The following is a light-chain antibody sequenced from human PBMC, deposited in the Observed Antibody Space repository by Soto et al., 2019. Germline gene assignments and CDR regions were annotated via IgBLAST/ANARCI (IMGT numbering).Light chain of an antibody. Sequence: ETVLTQSPGTLSLSPGERATLSCRASQSVSSSYLAWYQQKPGQAPRLLIYGASSRATGIPDRFSGSGSGTDFTLTISRLEPEDFAVYYCQQYDNSLYTFGPGTKLEIK. V-gene: IGKV3-20*01. J-gene: IGKJ2*01. CDR1: QSVSSSY. CDR2: GAS. CDR3: QQYDNSLYT.